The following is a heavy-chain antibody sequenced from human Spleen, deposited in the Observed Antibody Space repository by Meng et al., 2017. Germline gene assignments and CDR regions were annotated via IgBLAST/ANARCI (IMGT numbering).Heavy chain of an antibody. V-gene: IGHV3-23*01. D-gene: IGHD4-23*01. Sequence: GESLKISCAASGFYFNNAWMSWVRQAPGKGLEWVSGISGSGGNTYYADSVKGRFTISRDNSKNTVYLQMNSLRAEDTAVYFCAKALGYGGTLAFDHWGQETLVTVSS. CDR1: GFYFNNAW. CDR2: ISGSGGNT. J-gene: IGHJ4*02. CDR3: AKALGYGGTLAFDH.